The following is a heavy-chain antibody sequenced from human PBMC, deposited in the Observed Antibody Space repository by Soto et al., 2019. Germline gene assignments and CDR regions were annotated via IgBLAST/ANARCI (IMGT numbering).Heavy chain of an antibody. V-gene: IGHV4-30-4*01. Sequence: QVQLQESGPGLVKPSQTLSLTCTVSGGSISSGDYYWSWIRQPPGKGLEWIGYIYYSGSTYYNPSLQSRVSISVDTSKNQFSLRLSSVTAADTAVYYCARVAWGGGWEIDYWGQGTLVTVSS. CDR2: IYYSGST. CDR1: GGSISSGDYY. D-gene: IGHD6-19*01. CDR3: ARVAWGGGWEIDY. J-gene: IGHJ4*02.